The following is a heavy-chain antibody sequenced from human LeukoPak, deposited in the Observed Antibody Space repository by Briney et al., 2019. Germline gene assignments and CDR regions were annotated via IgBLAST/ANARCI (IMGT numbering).Heavy chain of an antibody. CDR2: IIPILGIA. J-gene: IGHJ4*02. Sequence: SVKVSCKASGGTFSSYAISWARQAPGQGLEWMGRIIPILGIANYAQKFQGRVTITADKSTSTAYMELSSLRSEDTAVYYCARDTNNLIRGVFADWGQGTLVTVSS. V-gene: IGHV1-69*04. D-gene: IGHD3-10*01. CDR1: GGTFSSYA. CDR3: ARDTNNLIRGVFAD.